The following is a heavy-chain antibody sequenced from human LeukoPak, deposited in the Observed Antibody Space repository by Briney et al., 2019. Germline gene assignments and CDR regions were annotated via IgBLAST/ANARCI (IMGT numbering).Heavy chain of an antibody. J-gene: IGHJ4*02. D-gene: IGHD4/OR15-4a*01. Sequence: SETLSLTCAVHGGSFSGYHWNWIRQFPGKGLEWIGEINDRGHTNYNPSLESRVTISVDTSKKQFSLKLSSVAAADTAVYYCARDPTMVVTTPYYFDFWGQGTLVTVSS. CDR3: ARDPTMVVTTPYYFDF. CDR2: INDRGHT. CDR1: GGSFSGYH. V-gene: IGHV4-34*01.